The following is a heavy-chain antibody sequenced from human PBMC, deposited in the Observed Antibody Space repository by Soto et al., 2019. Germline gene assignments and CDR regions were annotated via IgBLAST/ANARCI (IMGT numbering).Heavy chain of an antibody. CDR1: GFTFSSYA. V-gene: IGHV3-23*01. J-gene: IGHJ4*02. Sequence: HPGGSLRLSCAASGFTFSSYAMRWVRQAPGKGLEWVSATSGSGGSTYYADSVKGRFTISRDNSKNTLYLQMNSLRAEDTAVYYCARRGPGTYFDYWGQGTLVTVSS. CDR3: ARRGPGTYFDY. D-gene: IGHD6-13*01. CDR2: TSGSGGST.